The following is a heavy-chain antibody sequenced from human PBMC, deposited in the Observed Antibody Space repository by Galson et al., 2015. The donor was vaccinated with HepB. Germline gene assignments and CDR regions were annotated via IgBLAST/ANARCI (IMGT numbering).Heavy chain of an antibody. Sequence: SVKVSCKASGYTFTSYGISWVRQAPGQGLEWMGWISAYNGNTNYAQKLQGRVTMTTDTSTSTAYMELRSLRSDDTAVYYCARAPYDYVWGSDHFDYWGQGTLVTVSS. CDR3: ARAPYDYVWGSDHFDY. D-gene: IGHD3-16*01. CDR1: GYTFTSYG. J-gene: IGHJ4*02. V-gene: IGHV1-18*04. CDR2: ISAYNGNT.